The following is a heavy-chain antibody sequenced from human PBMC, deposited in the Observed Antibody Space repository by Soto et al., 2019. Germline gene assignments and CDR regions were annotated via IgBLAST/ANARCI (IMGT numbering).Heavy chain of an antibody. J-gene: IGHJ4*02. CDR1: GFTFSSYA. V-gene: IGHV3-23*01. Sequence: GGSLRLSCAASGFTFSSYAMSWVRQAPGKGLEWVSAISGSGGSTYYADSVKGRFTISRDNSKNTLYLQMNSLRAEDTAVYYCATDPHRITGTTRYYWGQGTLVTVSS. CDR3: ATDPHRITGTTRYY. D-gene: IGHD1-20*01. CDR2: ISGSGGST.